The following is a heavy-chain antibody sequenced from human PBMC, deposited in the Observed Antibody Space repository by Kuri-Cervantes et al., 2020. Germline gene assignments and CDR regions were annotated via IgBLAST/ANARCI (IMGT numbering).Heavy chain of an antibody. J-gene: IGHJ6*02. D-gene: IGHD3-10*01. V-gene: IGHV4-34*01. CDR2: INHSGST. Sequence: GSLRLSCAVYGGSFSGYYWSWIRQPPGKGLEWIGEINHSGSTNYNPSLKSRVTISVDTSKNQFSLKLSSVTAADTAVYYCARGRTFYGSGSIYYYYYYGMNVWGQGTMVTVSS. CDR1: GGSFSGYY. CDR3: ARGRTFYGSGSIYYYYYYGMNV.